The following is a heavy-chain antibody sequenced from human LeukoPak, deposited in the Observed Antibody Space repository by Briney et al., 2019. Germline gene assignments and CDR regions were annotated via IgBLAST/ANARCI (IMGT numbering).Heavy chain of an antibody. Sequence: GESLKISCKGSGYSFTSYWIGWVRQMLGKGLEWMGIIYPGDSETRYSPSFQGQVTISAAKSISTAYLQWSSLRASDTAMYYCARSGGDYYNWFDPWGQGTLVTVSS. CDR1: GYSFTSYW. CDR3: ARSGGDYYNWFDP. V-gene: IGHV5-51*01. CDR2: IYPGDSET. J-gene: IGHJ5*02. D-gene: IGHD2-21*02.